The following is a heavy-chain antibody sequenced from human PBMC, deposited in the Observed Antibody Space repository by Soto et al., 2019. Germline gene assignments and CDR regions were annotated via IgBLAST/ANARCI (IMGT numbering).Heavy chain of an antibody. CDR3: ARDLAVAHYGMDV. J-gene: IGHJ6*02. CDR1: GFTFSSYA. D-gene: IGHD6-19*01. CDR2: ISYDGSNK. Sequence: QVQLVESGGGVVQPGRSLRLSCAAFGFTFSSYAMHWVRQAPGKGLEWVAVISYDGSNKYYADSVKGRFTISRDNSKNTLYLQMNSLRAEDTAVYYCARDLAVAHYGMDVWGQGTTVTVSS. V-gene: IGHV3-30-3*01.